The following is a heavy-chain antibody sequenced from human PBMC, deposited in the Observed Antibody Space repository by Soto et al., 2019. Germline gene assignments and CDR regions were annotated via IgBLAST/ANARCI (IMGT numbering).Heavy chain of an antibody. CDR2: IYYSGST. Sequence: PSETLSLTCTVSGGSVSSGSYYWSWIRQPPGKGLEWIGYIYYSGSTNYNPSLKSRVTISVDTSKNQFSLKLSSVTAADTAVYYWARERWDYGGSNWFDPWGQGTPVTVSS. V-gene: IGHV4-61*01. CDR1: GGSVSSGSYY. D-gene: IGHD4-17*01. J-gene: IGHJ5*02. CDR3: ARERWDYGGSNWFDP.